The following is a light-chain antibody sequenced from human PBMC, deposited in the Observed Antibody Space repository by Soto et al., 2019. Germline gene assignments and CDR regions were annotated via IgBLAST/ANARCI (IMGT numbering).Light chain of an antibody. CDR3: QQRSSWIT. V-gene: IGKV3-11*01. J-gene: IGKJ5*01. CDR2: DAS. Sequence: EIVLTQSPATLSLSPGERATLSCRASQSVSTYLAWYQQKPGQPPRLLIYDASNRATGIPARFSGSGSGTDFTLTISSLEPEDFAVYYCQQRSSWITFGQGTRLEIE. CDR1: QSVSTY.